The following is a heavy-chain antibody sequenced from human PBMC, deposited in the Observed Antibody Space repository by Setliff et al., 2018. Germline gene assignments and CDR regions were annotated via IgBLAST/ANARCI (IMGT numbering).Heavy chain of an antibody. CDR1: GVSTSNVNYY. CDR2: IYYNGNT. V-gene: IGHV4-39*01. Sequence: SETLSLTCLVSGVSTSNVNYYWAWIRQPPGKGLEWIASIYYNGNTYYNPSLKSRVTMSVVTSKNQFSLNLRSVTSTDTSVYYCARIKHSGQYWYFDLWGRGTLVTVSS. D-gene: IGHD6-19*01. J-gene: IGHJ2*01. CDR3: ARIKHSGQYWYFDL.